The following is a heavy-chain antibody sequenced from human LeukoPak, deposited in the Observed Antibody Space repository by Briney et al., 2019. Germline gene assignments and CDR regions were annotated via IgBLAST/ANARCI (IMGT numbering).Heavy chain of an antibody. CDR1: GFRFSSNW. D-gene: IGHD5-24*01. CDR2: IKEDGTET. V-gene: IGHV3-7*03. CDR3: AKEGRSLQTY. Sequence: GGSLRLSCAASGFRFSSNWMSWVRLAPGKGLEWVANIKEDGTETYYVDSVKGRFTISRDNAKNSLYLQMNSLRVEDTAVYYCAKEGRSLQTYWGQGTLVTVSS. J-gene: IGHJ4*02.